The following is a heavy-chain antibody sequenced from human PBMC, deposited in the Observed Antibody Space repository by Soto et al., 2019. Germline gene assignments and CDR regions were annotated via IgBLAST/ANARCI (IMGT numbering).Heavy chain of an antibody. CDR3: ASGTNGAFFVY. V-gene: IGHV3-11*01. CDR2: ISSRSSTI. Sequence: GGSLRLSCAASGFTFSDYYMSWIRQAPGKGLEWVSYISSRSSTIFYADSVKGRFTISRDNVKNSLYLQMNSLRAEDTAVYYCASGTNGAFFVYWGQGILVTVSS. D-gene: IGHD2-8*01. J-gene: IGHJ4*02. CDR1: GFTFSDYY.